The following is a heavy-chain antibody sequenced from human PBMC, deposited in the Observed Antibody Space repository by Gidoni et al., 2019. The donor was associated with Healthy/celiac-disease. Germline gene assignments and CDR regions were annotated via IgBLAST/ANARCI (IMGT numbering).Heavy chain of an antibody. CDR1: GFTVSSTY. J-gene: IGHJ6*02. CDR3: ARAGIQHTASASVQWFGDLSWRGMDV. Sequence: EVQLVESGGGLIQPGGSLSLSCAASGFTVSSTYMSWVRQAPGKGLEWVSVIYSGGSTYYADSVKGRFTISRDNSKNTLYLQMNSLRAEDTAVYYCARAGIQHTASASVQWFGDLSWRGMDVWGQGTTVTVSS. CDR2: IYSGGST. D-gene: IGHD3-10*01. V-gene: IGHV3-53*01.